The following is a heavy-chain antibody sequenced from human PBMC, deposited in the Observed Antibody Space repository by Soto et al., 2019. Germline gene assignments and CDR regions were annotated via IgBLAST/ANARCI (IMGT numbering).Heavy chain of an antibody. CDR2: IWYDGSNK. Sequence: PGGSLRLSCAASGFTFSSYGMHWVRQAPGKGLEWVAVIWYDGSNKYYADSVKGRFTISRDNSKNTPYLQMNSLRAEDTAVYYCASSYGDAFFDYWGQGTLVTVSS. V-gene: IGHV3-33*01. D-gene: IGHD4-17*01. CDR1: GFTFSSYG. J-gene: IGHJ4*02. CDR3: ASSYGDAFFDY.